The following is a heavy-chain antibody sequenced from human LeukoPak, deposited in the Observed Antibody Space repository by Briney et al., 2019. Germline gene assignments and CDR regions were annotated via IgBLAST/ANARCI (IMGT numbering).Heavy chain of an antibody. V-gene: IGHV1-69*06. CDR3: ARALSDDTAMATPFAY. J-gene: IGHJ4*02. Sequence: ASVKVSCKASGGTFSNYAINWVRQAPGQGLEWMGGITPIFGTANYVQKFQVRVTITADKSTSTALMERSRLRSEDTAIYYCARALSDDTAMATPFAYWGQGTLVTVSS. CDR1: GGTFSNYA. CDR2: ITPIFGTA. D-gene: IGHD5-18*01.